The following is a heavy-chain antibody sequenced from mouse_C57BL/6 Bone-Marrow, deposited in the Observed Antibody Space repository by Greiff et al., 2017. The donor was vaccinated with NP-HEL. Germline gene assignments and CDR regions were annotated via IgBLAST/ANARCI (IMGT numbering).Heavy chain of an antibody. J-gene: IGHJ4*01. CDR3: ARMSSITSMDY. V-gene: IGHV3-6*01. D-gene: IGHD1-1*01. CDR2: ISYDGSN. CDR1: GYSITSGYY. Sequence: EVKLQESGPGLVKPSQSLSLTCSVTGYSITSGYYWNWIRQFPGNKLEWLGYISYDGSNNYNPSLKNRISITRDTSKNQFFLKLNSVTTEDTATYYCARMSSITSMDYWGQGTSVTVSS.